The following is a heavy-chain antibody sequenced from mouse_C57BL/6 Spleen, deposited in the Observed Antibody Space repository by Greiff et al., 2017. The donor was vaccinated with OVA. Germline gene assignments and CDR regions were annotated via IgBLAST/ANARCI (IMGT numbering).Heavy chain of an antibody. Sequence: EVQLQQSGPELVKPGASVKISCKASGYTFTDYYMNWVKQSHGKSLEWIGDINPNNGGTSYNQKFKGKATLTVDKSSSTAYMELRSLTSEDSAVYYCARGELYAYWGQGTLVTVSA. J-gene: IGHJ3*01. V-gene: IGHV1-26*01. CDR3: ARGELYAY. CDR2: INPNNGGT. CDR1: GYTFTDYY.